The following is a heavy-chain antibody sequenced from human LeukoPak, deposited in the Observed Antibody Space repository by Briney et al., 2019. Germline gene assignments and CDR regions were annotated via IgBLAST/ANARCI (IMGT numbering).Heavy chain of an antibody. Sequence: PGGSLRLSCAASGFTFSSYAMSWVRQAPGKGLEWVSAISGSGGSTYYADSVKGRFTISRDNSKNTLYLQMNSLRAEDTAVYYCAKEIGQYCSGGSCYLGEGDYWGQGTLVTVSS. V-gene: IGHV3-23*01. CDR2: ISGSGGST. CDR1: GFTFSSYA. D-gene: IGHD2-15*01. J-gene: IGHJ4*02. CDR3: AKEIGQYCSGGSCYLGEGDY.